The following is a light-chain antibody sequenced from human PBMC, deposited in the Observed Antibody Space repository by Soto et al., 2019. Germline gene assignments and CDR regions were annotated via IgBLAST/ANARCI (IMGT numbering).Light chain of an antibody. CDR2: GAS. CDR1: QSVSSSY. V-gene: IGKV3-20*01. Sequence: EIVLTQSPGTLSLSPGERATLSCRASQSVSSSYLAWYQRKPGLAPRRLIYGASSRATGIPDRFSGSGSGTDFTLTISRLEPEDFAVYYCQQYGSSPWTFGQGTKVEIK. J-gene: IGKJ1*01. CDR3: QQYGSSPWT.